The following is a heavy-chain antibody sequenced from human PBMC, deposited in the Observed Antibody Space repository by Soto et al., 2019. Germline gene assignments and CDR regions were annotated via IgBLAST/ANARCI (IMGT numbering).Heavy chain of an antibody. D-gene: IGHD3-22*01. CDR2: IYFRGTT. CDR1: GGSISSYY. V-gene: IGHV4-59*01. Sequence: SETLSLTCTVSGGSISSYYWSWIRQPPGKGLEWIGYIYFRGTTNYNPSLKSRVTMSADTSKNQFSLKLNSVTAADTAVYYCARMNYYDTSGYPFDFWGQGTLVTVSS. J-gene: IGHJ4*02. CDR3: ARMNYYDTSGYPFDF.